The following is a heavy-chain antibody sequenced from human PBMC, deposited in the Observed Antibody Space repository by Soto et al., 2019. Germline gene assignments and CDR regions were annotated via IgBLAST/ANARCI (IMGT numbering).Heavy chain of an antibody. CDR2: ISSSGSTI. Sequence: EVQLVESGGGLVQPGGSLRLSCAASGFTFSSYEMNWVRQAPGKGLEWVSYISSSGSTIYYADSVKGRFTISRDNAKNSLYLQMNSLRAEDTAVYYCARDRYSGYDPFYYYYGMDVWGQGTTVTVSS. V-gene: IGHV3-48*03. J-gene: IGHJ6*02. CDR3: ARDRYSGYDPFYYYYGMDV. CDR1: GFTFSSYE. D-gene: IGHD5-12*01.